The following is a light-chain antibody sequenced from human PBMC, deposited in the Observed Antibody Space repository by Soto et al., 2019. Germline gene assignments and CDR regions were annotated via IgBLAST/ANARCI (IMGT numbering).Light chain of an antibody. CDR1: QGIRDD. J-gene: IGKJ4*01. CDR3: LQDYNFPLT. CDR2: SAS. Sequence: AIQMTQSPSSLSASVGDRVTITCRASQGIRDDLGWYQQKPGKAPKLLIYSASTLQSGVPSRFSGSGSGTDSTLTITSLQPEDFATYYCLQDYNFPLTFDGGTKVEI. V-gene: IGKV1-6*01.